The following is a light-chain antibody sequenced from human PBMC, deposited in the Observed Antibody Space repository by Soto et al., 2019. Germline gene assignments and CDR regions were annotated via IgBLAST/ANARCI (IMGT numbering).Light chain of an antibody. CDR2: EVA. J-gene: IGLJ1*01. CDR1: NSDVGAYPY. V-gene: IGLV2-14*03. Sequence: QSALTQPASVSGSPGQSITISCTGTNSDVGAYPYVSWYQQHPGNAPKLLIYEVADRPSGVPHRFSGSKSGNTASLTISGLQADDEADYYCSSYITSNNLRVFGTGTKLTVL. CDR3: SSYITSNNLRV.